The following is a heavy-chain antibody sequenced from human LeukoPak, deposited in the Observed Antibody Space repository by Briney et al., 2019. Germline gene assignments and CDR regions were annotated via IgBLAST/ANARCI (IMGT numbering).Heavy chain of an antibody. CDR1: GFTFSNYA. Sequence: GGSLRLSCAASGFTFSNYAMSWVRQAPGKGLEWVSGISGSSGTTYYTDSVQGRFTISRDNSKDTLYLQMNSLRDDDTAIYYCAKLWSCVQYNDWLCYFDYWGQGTLVTVSS. J-gene: IGHJ4*02. CDR2: ISGSSGTT. CDR3: AKLWSCVQYNDWLCYFDY. V-gene: IGHV3-23*01. D-gene: IGHD3-9*01.